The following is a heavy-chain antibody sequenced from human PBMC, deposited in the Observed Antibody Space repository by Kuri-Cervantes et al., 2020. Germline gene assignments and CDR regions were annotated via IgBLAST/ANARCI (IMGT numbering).Heavy chain of an antibody. V-gene: IGHV3-30*14. CDR2: ISYDGSNK. CDR1: GFTFSSYA. Sequence: GESLKISCAASGFTFSSYAMHWVRQAPGKGLEWVAVISYDGSNKYYADSVKGRFTISRDNSKNTLYVQMNSLRAEDTAVYYCARVLYGGDSFWYIDLWGRGTLVTDSS. D-gene: IGHD4-23*01. J-gene: IGHJ2*01. CDR3: ARVLYGGDSFWYIDL.